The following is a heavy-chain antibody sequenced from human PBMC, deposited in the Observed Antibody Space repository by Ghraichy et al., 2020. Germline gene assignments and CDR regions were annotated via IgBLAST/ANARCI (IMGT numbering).Heavy chain of an antibody. J-gene: IGHJ4*02. CDR3: ARVYSSSWYSLDY. CDR1: GGSISSYY. D-gene: IGHD6-13*01. V-gene: IGHV4-59*01. Sequence: SETLSLTCTVSGGSISSYYWSWIRQPPGKGLEWIGYIYYSGSTNYNPSLKSRVTISVDTSKNQFSLKLSSVTAADTAVYYCARVYSSSWYSLDYWGQGTLVTVSS. CDR2: IYYSGST.